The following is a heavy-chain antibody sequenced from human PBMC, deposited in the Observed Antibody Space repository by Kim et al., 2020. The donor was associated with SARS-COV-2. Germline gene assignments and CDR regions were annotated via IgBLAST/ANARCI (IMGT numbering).Heavy chain of an antibody. Sequence: ASVKVSCKASGYTFTSYYMHWVRQAPGQGLEWMGIINPSGGSTSYAQKFQGRVTMTRDTSTSTVYMELSSLRSEDTAVYYCARDFTTVTTFDYYYGMDVWGQGTTVPVSS. D-gene: IGHD4-17*01. CDR1: GYTFTSYY. CDR3: ARDFTTVTTFDYYYGMDV. CDR2: INPSGGST. V-gene: IGHV1-46*01. J-gene: IGHJ6*02.